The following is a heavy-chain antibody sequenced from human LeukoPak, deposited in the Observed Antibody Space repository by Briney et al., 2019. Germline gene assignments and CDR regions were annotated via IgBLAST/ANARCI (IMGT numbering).Heavy chain of an antibody. Sequence: SETLSLTCSVSGGSISSSSHYWGWIRQPPGKGLEWIGSIYYSGSTYYNPSLKSRVTMSVDTSKTQFSLKLTSMTAAATAVYYCARRPIGGGLDYWGQGNLVTVS. CDR2: IYYSGST. D-gene: IGHD2/OR15-2a*01. J-gene: IGHJ4*02. V-gene: IGHV4-39*01. CDR1: GGSISSSSHY. CDR3: ARRPIGGGLDY.